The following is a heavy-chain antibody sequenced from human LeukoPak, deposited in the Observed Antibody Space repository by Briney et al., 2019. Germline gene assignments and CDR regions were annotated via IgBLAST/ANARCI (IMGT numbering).Heavy chain of an antibody. CDR1: GGSISSGEYY. CDR3: ARDRGYSYGPLDY. J-gene: IGHJ4*02. V-gene: IGHV4-30-4*01. Sequence: SETLSLTCTVSGGSISSGEYYWSWIRQPPGKGLEWIGYIYHSGSTYYNPSLKSRVTISVDTSKNQFSLKLSSVTAADTAVYYCARDRGYSYGPLDYWGQGTLVTVSS. CDR2: IYHSGST. D-gene: IGHD5-18*01.